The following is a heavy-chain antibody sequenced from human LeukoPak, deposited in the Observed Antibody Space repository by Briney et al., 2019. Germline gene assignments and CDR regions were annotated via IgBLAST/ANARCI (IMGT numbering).Heavy chain of an antibody. Sequence: SETLSLTCTVSGGSISSYYWSWIRQPAGRGLEWIGRIYTSGSTNYNPSLKSRVTMSVDTSKNQFSLKLSSVTAADTAVYYCASGIEYSSSDYWGQGTLVTVSS. V-gene: IGHV4-4*07. CDR3: ASGIEYSSSDY. J-gene: IGHJ4*02. CDR2: IYTSGST. D-gene: IGHD6-6*01. CDR1: GGSISSYY.